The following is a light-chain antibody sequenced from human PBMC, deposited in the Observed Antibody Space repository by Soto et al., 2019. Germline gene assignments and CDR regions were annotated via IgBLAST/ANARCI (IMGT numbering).Light chain of an antibody. CDR3: QQRSNWPSIT. V-gene: IGKV3-11*01. CDR2: DAS. J-gene: IGKJ5*01. Sequence: EIVMTQSPATLSVSPGERATLSCRASQSVSSYLAWYQQKPGQAPRLLISDASNRAPGIPVRFSGSGFGTDFTLTISSLEAEDSAVYYCQQRSNWPSITFGQGTRLEIK. CDR1: QSVSSY.